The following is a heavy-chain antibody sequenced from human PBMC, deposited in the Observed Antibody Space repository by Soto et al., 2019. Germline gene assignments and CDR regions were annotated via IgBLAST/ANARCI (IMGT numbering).Heavy chain of an antibody. CDR2: ISWDGYNT. CDR1: GFSFDDYT. CDR3: AKDNGLVGGKDY. J-gene: IGHJ4*02. V-gene: IGHV3-43*01. D-gene: IGHD1-26*01. Sequence: GGSLRLSCAASGFSFDDYTMHWVRQAPGKGLEWVSLISWDGYNTYYADSVKGRFTISRDKSTNSLYLQMNGLRTVDTAAYYCAKDNGLVGGKDYWGQGTLVTVSS.